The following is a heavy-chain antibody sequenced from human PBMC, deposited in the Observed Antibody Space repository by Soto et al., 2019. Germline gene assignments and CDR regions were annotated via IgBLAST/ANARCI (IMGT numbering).Heavy chain of an antibody. CDR2: IYSSGSA. J-gene: IGHJ6*02. V-gene: IGHV4-4*07. D-gene: IGHD3-22*01. CDR1: GGSISSYY. CDR3: ARADYYDSSGPNYYGMDV. Sequence: SETLSLTCIISGGSISSYYWSWIRQPAGKGLEWIGRIYSSGSANYSPSLKSRVTMSVDTSKNQFSLKLSSVTAADTAVYYCARADYYDSSGPNYYGMDVWGQGTTVTVSS.